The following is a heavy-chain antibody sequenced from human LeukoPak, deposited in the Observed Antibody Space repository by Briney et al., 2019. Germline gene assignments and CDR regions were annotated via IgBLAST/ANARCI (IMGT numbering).Heavy chain of an antibody. V-gene: IGHV3-23*01. CDR3: AKDELWFGELSDAFDI. CDR2: IGGSGTGT. J-gene: IGHJ3*02. D-gene: IGHD3-10*01. CDR1: ELSFSNYA. Sequence: SGGSLRLSCVASELSFSNYAMDWVRQAPGKGLEWVSAIGGSGTGTYYADSVKGRFTISRDNSKNTLYLQMNSLRAEDTAVYYCAKDELWFGELSDAFDIWGQGTMVTVSS.